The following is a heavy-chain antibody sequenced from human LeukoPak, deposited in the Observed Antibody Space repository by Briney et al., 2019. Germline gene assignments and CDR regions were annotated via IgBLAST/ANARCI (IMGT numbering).Heavy chain of an antibody. CDR2: IKQDGSEK. V-gene: IGHV3-7*01. Sequence: GGSLRLSCAASGFTFSSYWMSWVRQAPGKGLEWVANIKQDGSEKYYVDSVKGRFTISRDNAKNSLYLQMNSLRAEDTAVYYCARALSYSYGSMDFWGQGTLVIVSS. J-gene: IGHJ4*02. D-gene: IGHD5-18*01. CDR3: ARALSYSYGSMDF. CDR1: GFTFSSYW.